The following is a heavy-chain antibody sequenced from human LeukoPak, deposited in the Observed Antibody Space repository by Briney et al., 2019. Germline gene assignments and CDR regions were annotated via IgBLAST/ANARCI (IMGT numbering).Heavy chain of an antibody. CDR3: ARDRTLNY. J-gene: IGHJ4*02. V-gene: IGHV3-30-3*01. CDR1: GFTFSSYA. CDR2: VSFDGDNK. Sequence: GRSLRLSCAASGFTFSSYAMHWVRQAPGKGLEWVAVVSFDGDNKYYADSVKDRFTISRDNSQNTLYLQLNSLRAEDTAVYYCARDRTLNYWGQGTLVTVSS.